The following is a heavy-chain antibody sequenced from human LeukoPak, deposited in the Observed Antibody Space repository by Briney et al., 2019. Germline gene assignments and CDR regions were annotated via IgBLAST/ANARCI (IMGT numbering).Heavy chain of an antibody. V-gene: IGHV4-59*12. J-gene: IGHJ4*02. CDR1: GGSISSYY. CDR2: ISYSGST. D-gene: IGHD6-19*01. Sequence: PSETLSLTCTVSGGSISSYYWNWIRQPPGKGLEWIGSISYSGSTNYNPSLKSRVTISVDTSKNQFSLKLSSVTAADTAVYSCARDQPGITVSGLLRRFDYWGQGTLVTVSS. CDR3: ARDQPGITVSGLLRRFDY.